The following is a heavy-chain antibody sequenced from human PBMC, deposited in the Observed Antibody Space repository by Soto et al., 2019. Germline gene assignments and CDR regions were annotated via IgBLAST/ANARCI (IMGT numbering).Heavy chain of an antibody. CDR3: TRPGEYGGYDSGYYYMDV. J-gene: IGHJ6*03. D-gene: IGHD5-12*01. V-gene: IGHV3-73*01. Sequence: GWSLRLSCAASGFTFSASAMHWVRQAPGKGLEWVGRIRSKANSYETVNVASVEGRVTISRYDSEYTAYLQMNSLKTEDTAVYYCTRPGEYGGYDSGYYYMDVWGKGTTVTVSS. CDR2: IRSKANSYET. CDR1: GFTFSASA.